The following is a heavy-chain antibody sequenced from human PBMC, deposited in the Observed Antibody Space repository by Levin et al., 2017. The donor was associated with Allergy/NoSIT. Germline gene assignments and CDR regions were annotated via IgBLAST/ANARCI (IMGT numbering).Heavy chain of an antibody. D-gene: IGHD6-19*01. CDR1: GYSFTSYW. V-gene: IGHV5-51*01. CDR3: ARDLRYNSGLDY. Sequence: TGGSLRLSCKGSGYSFTSYWIGWVRQMPGKGLEWMGIIYPGDSDTRYSPSFQGQVTISADKSISTAYLQWSSLKASDTAIYYCARDLRYNSGLDYWGQGTLVTVSS. J-gene: IGHJ4*02. CDR2: IYPGDSDT.